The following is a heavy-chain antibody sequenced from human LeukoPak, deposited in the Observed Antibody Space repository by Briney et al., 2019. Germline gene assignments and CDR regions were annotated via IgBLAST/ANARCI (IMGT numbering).Heavy chain of an antibody. CDR1: GGTFSSYA. CDR3: AYCGGDCYSDAFDT. D-gene: IGHD2-21*02. CDR2: IIPIFGTA. Sequence: GASVKVSCKASGGTFSSYAIGWVRQAPGQGLEWMGGIIPIFGTANYAQKFQGRVTITTDESTSTAYMELSSLRSEDTAVYYCAYCGGDCYSDAFDTWGQGTMVTVSS. V-gene: IGHV1-69*05. J-gene: IGHJ3*02.